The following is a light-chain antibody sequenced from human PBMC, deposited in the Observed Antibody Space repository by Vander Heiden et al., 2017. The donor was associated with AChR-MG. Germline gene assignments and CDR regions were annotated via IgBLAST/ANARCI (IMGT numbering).Light chain of an antibody. Sequence: DIVMTQSPDSLAVSLGERATINCKSSQSVLYSSNNKNYLAWYQQKPGQPPNLLIYWASTREAGVPDRFSGSGYGTDFTLTISSRQAEDVAVYYCQQDENTRQLTFGGGTKVEIK. CDR1: QSVLYSSNNKNY. CDR3: QQDENTRQLT. CDR2: WAS. J-gene: IGKJ4*01. V-gene: IGKV4-1*01.